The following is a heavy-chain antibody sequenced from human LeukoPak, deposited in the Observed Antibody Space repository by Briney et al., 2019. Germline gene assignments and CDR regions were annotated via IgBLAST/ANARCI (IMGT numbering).Heavy chain of an antibody. V-gene: IGHV4-39*01. CDR2: IYYSGST. Sequence: SETLSLTCAVSGASISGSGYDWGWLRQPPGKGLEWIGNIYYSGSTYYNASLQSRVTISIDTSKNQFSLRLKSVTAADTAMYYCAKSGGYGLIDYWGQGTLVTVSS. J-gene: IGHJ4*02. CDR1: GASISGSGYD. CDR3: AKSGGYGLIDY. D-gene: IGHD1-26*01.